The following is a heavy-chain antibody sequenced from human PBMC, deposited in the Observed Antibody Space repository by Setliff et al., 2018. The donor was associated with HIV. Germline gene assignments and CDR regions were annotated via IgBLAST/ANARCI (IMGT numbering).Heavy chain of an antibody. CDR3: ARHSGLGGYYSPFDY. Sequence: SETLSLSCAASGFTLSNYAMSWVRQSPEKGLEWIGNINYKGTTNYSPSLKSRVTISVDTSKNQFSLKLSSVTAADTTVYYCARHSGLGGYYSPFDYWGPGTLVTVSS. V-gene: IGHV4-34*01. J-gene: IGHJ4*02. D-gene: IGHD3-22*01. CDR2: INYKGTT. CDR1: GFTLSNYA.